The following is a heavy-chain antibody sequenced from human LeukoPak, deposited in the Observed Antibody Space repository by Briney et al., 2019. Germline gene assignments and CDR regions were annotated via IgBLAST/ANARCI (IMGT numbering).Heavy chain of an antibody. Sequence: ASVKVSCKASGYTFTSYDINWVRQATGQGLEWMGWMKPNSGNTGYAQKFQGRVTMTRTTSISTSYMELSSLRSEDTAVYYCARGKDRGYDHDYWGQGTLVTVSS. CDR3: ARGKDRGYDHDY. CDR1: GYTFTSYD. D-gene: IGHD5-12*01. V-gene: IGHV1-8*01. J-gene: IGHJ4*02. CDR2: MKPNSGNT.